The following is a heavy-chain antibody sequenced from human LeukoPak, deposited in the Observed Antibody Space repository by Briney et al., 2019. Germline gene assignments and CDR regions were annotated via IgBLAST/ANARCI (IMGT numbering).Heavy chain of an antibody. CDR3: ARDTVFGVIIGPRMDV. CDR2: IKPDGSDK. V-gene: IGHV3-7*01. J-gene: IGHJ6*02. CDR1: GFTFSSYW. Sequence: GGSLRLSCAASGFTFSSYWMRWVRQAPGKGLEWVAIIKPDGSDKYHVDSVEGRFTISRDNAKNSLYLQMNSLRAEDTAVYYCARDTVFGVIIGPRMDVWGQGTTVTVSS. D-gene: IGHD3-3*01.